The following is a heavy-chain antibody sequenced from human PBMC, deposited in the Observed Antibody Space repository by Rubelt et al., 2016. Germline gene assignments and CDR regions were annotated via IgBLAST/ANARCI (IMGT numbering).Heavy chain of an antibody. D-gene: IGHD2-2*02. V-gene: IGHV3-74*01. CDR1: GFTFSSYW. Sequence: EVQLVESGGGLVQPGGSLRLSCAASGFTFSSYWMHWVRQAPGQGLVWVSRINSGGSSTSYADSVKGRFTSARDNAKNTLYLQMNSLRAEDTAVYYCARSGPDVVVPAAIRVEGDAFDIWGQGTMVTVSS. CDR3: ARSGPDVVVPAAIRVEGDAFDI. CDR2: INSGGSST. J-gene: IGHJ3*02.